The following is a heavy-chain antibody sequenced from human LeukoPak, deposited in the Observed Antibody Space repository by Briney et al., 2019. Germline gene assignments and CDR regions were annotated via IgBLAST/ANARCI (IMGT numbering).Heavy chain of an antibody. CDR1: GGSFSGYY. CDR3: ARGRVTMVRGVRKNWYFDL. J-gene: IGHJ2*01. CDR2: INHSGST. V-gene: IGHV4-34*01. D-gene: IGHD3-10*01. Sequence: PSETLSLTCAVYGGSFSGYYWSWIRQPPGKGLEWIGEINHSGSTNYNPSLKSRVTISVDTSKNQFSLKLSSVTAADTAVYYCARGRVTMVRGVRKNWYFDLWGRGTLVTASS.